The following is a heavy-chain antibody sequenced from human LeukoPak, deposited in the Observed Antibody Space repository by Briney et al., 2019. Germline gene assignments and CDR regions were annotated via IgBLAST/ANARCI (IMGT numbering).Heavy chain of an antibody. CDR1: GFTFSSYS. CDR3: ARDGPESGSYSGYFDY. D-gene: IGHD1-26*01. V-gene: IGHV3-30*03. CDR2: ISYDGSNK. J-gene: IGHJ4*02. Sequence: GGSLRLSCAASGFTFSSYSMNWVRQAPGKGLEWVAVISYDGSNKYYADSVKGRFTISRDNSKNTLYLQMNSLRAEDTAVYYCARDGPESGSYSGYFDYWGQGTLVTVSS.